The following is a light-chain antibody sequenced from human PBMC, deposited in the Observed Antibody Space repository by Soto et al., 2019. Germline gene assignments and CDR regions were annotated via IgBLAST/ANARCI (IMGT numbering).Light chain of an antibody. CDR2: ATN. CDR1: RSNVGRNA. Sequence: QSVLTQPPSASGTPGQTVTISCSGSRSNVGRNAVSWYQQVPGMAPKLLVFATNKRPSGVPDRFSGSASGASASLAISGLLSEDEAGYYCAAWDDTLNGPLFGGGTKLTVL. CDR3: AAWDDTLNGPL. J-gene: IGLJ2*01. V-gene: IGLV1-44*01.